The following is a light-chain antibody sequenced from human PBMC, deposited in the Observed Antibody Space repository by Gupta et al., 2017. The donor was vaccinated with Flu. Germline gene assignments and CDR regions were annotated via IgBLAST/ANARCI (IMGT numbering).Light chain of an antibody. Sequence: EIVLTQSPVTLSLSPGERATLSCRASQHVGTFLAWYQQKPGQAPRLLIYDASNRATGIPARFSGSGCGTDFTLTISSLEPEDFAVYYCQQRSNWPPITFGQGTRL. CDR2: DAS. V-gene: IGKV3-11*01. CDR3: QQRSNWPPIT. J-gene: IGKJ5*01. CDR1: QHVGTF.